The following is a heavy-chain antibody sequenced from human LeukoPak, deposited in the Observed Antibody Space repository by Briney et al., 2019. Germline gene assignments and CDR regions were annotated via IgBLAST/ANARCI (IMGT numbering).Heavy chain of an antibody. CDR1: GYTFTGYY. CDR2: VNPNSGGT. V-gene: IGHV1-2*02. D-gene: IGHD3-10*01. Sequence: ASVKVSCKASGYTFTGYYMHWVRRAPGQGLEWMGWVNPNSGGTNYAQKFQGRVTMTRDTSISTAYMELSRLRSDDTAVYYCARAAITMVRGKTYNWFDPWGQGTLVTVSS. CDR3: ARAAITMVRGKTYNWFDP. J-gene: IGHJ5*02.